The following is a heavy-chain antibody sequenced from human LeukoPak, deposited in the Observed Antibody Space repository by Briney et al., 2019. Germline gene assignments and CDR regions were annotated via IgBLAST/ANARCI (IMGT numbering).Heavy chain of an antibody. CDR1: GDSISRNY. CDR3: ARHSLEAFDY. D-gene: IGHD3-3*01. V-gene: IGHV4-59*08. CDR2: IYYSGNT. Sequence: SETLSLTCIVSGDSISRNYWSWIRQPPGKGLERIGYIYYSGNTNYNPSLESRVTISVDTSKNQFSLKLSSVTATDTAVYYCARHSLEAFDYWGQGNLVTVSS. J-gene: IGHJ4*02.